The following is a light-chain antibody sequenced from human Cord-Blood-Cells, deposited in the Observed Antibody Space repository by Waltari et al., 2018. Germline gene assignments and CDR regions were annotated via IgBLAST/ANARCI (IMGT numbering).Light chain of an antibody. CDR3: QQYDNLYT. J-gene: IGKJ2*01. CDR2: DAS. Sequence: DIQMTQSPSSLSASVGDRATITCQESQDISNYLNWYQQKPGKAPKLLFYDASNLETGVPSRFSGSGSGTDFTFTISSLQPEDIATYYCQQYDNLYTFGQGTKLEIK. CDR1: QDISNY. V-gene: IGKV1-33*01.